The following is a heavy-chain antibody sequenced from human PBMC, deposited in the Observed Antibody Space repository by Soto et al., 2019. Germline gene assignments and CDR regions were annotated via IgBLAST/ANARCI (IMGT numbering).Heavy chain of an antibody. V-gene: IGHV1-18*01. CDR3: ARGRLSGYYYMDL. Sequence: GASVKVSCKASGYTFTSYGISWVRQAPGQGLEWKGWISAYNGNTNYAQKIQGRVTMTTDTSQSIVFLDMSSLRSDDTVVYYCARGRLSGYYYMDLWGKGTTVTVSS. D-gene: IGHD3-10*01. CDR1: GYTFTSYG. CDR2: ISAYNGNT. J-gene: IGHJ6*03.